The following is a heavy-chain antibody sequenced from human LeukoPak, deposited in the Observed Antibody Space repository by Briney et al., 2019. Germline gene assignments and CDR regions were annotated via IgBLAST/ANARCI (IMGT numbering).Heavy chain of an antibody. CDR2: IYYSGST. CDR1: GGSNSSSSYY. V-gene: IGHV4-39*01. CDR3: ARRVVTLYYFDY. Sequence: SETLSLTCTVSGGSNSSSSYYWGWIRQPPGKGLEWIGSIYYSGSTYYNPSLKSRVTISVDTSKNQFSLKLSSVTAADTAVYYCARRVVTLYYFDYWGQGTLVTVSS. D-gene: IGHD2-21*02. J-gene: IGHJ4*02.